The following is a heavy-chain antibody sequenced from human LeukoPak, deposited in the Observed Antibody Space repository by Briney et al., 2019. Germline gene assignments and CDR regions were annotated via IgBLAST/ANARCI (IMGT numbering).Heavy chain of an antibody. CDR2: IEQDGSEK. D-gene: IGHD3-22*01. V-gene: IGHV3-7*01. CDR3: ARDLGYYRHDAFDI. Sequence: GGSLRLSCAASGFTFSSYWMSWVRQAPGKGLEWVANIEQDGSEKYYVDSVKGRFTISRDNAKNSLYLQMNSLRAEDTAVYYCARDLGYYRHDAFDIWGQGTMVTVSS. J-gene: IGHJ3*02. CDR1: GFTFSSYW.